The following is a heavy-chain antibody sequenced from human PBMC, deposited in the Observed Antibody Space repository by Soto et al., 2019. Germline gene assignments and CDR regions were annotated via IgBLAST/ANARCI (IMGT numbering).Heavy chain of an antibody. J-gene: IGHJ6*03. V-gene: IGHV4-31*03. CDR3: ARVYCSSTSCYPNYYYYYMHV. CDR1: GCSISSGGYY. Sequence: QVQLQESGPGLVKPSQTLALTCTVSGCSISSGGYYWSWIRQHPGKGLDWIGCIFYSGRTYYNASLKSRVTISVDTSKNQFSLKLSAVTSADTSVYYCARVYCSSTSCYPNYYYYYMHVWGKGTTVPVSS. D-gene: IGHD2-2*01. CDR2: IFYSGRT.